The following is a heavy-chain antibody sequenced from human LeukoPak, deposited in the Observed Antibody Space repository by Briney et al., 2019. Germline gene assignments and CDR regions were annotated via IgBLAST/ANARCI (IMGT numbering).Heavy chain of an antibody. CDR1: GGSISSYY. J-gene: IGHJ3*02. Sequence: SETLSLTCTVSGGSISSYYWSWIRQPAEKGLEWIGRIYSSGGTDYNPSLKSRVTISVDTSKNQFSLKLSSVTAADTAVYYCARYATEYCTNGVCYLNAFDIWGQGTMVTVSS. D-gene: IGHD2-8*01. V-gene: IGHV4-4*07. CDR3: ARYATEYCTNGVCYLNAFDI. CDR2: IYSSGGT.